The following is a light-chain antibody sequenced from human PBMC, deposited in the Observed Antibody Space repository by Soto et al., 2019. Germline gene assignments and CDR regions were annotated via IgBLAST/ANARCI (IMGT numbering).Light chain of an antibody. Sequence: IVLTPSPGTLSLSPGERATLTCRASQNVRSSHLAWYQQKPGQAPRLLIHGASSRATGIPDRFSGSGSGTDFTLTISRLEPEDFAVYYCQQYSSSPLTVGGGTKVDI. CDR2: GAS. CDR3: QQYSSSPLT. J-gene: IGKJ4*01. V-gene: IGKV3-20*01. CDR1: QNVRSSH.